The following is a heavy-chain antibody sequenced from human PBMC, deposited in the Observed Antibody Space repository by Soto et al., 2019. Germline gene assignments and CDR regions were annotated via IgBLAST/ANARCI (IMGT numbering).Heavy chain of an antibody. Sequence: QVQLQESGPGLVKPSQTLSLTCTVSGGSISSGGYYWIWIRQHPGKGLEWIGYIYYRGSTYYNPSLKRRVTLSVDTSKNQFSLKLSSVTAADTAVYYCARQDSYYYDSSGSPLFDYWGQGTLVTVSS. CDR1: GGSISSGGYY. D-gene: IGHD3-22*01. CDR2: IYYRGST. CDR3: ARQDSYYYDSSGSPLFDY. V-gene: IGHV4-31*03. J-gene: IGHJ4*02.